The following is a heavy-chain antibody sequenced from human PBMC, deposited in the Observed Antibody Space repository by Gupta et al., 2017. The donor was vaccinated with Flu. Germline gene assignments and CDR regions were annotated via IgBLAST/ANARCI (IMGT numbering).Heavy chain of an antibody. CDR3: ARVWGWVYGMDV. D-gene: IGHD7-27*01. CDR1: GGSINSGGYY. CDR2: ISYSGST. V-gene: IGHV4-31*03. J-gene: IGHJ6*02. Sequence: QVQLQESGPGLVKPSQTLSLTCTVSGGSINSGGYYWSWIRQHPGKGLEWIGYISYSGSTYYNPSLKSRVTISVDTSKNQFSLNLNSVTAADTAVYYCARVWGWVYGMDVWGQGTTVTVSS.